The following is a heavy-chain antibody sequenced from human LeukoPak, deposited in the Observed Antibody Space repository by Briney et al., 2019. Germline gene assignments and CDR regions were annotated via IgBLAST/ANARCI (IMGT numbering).Heavy chain of an antibody. D-gene: IGHD3-22*01. J-gene: IGHJ3*02. Sequence: SETLSLTCTASGGSISSYYWSWIRQPPGKGLEWIGYIYYSGSTNYNPSLKSRVTISVDTSKNQFSLKLSSVTAADTAVYYCAGAVTYYYDVIWGQGTMVTVSS. CDR3: AGAVTYYYDVI. CDR1: GGSISSYY. CDR2: IYYSGST. V-gene: IGHV4-59*01.